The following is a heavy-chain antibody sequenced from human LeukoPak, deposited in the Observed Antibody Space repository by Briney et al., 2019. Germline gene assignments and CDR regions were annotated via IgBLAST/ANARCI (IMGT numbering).Heavy chain of an antibody. V-gene: IGHV3-9*01. CDR1: GFTFDDYA. CDR2: ISWNSVGI. Sequence: PGRSLRLSCVASGFTFDDYAMHWVRQAPGKGLEWVSGISWNSVGIGYADSVRGRFTISRDNAKNSLYLQMNSLRAEDTAVYYCARGLDYWGQGTLVTVSS. J-gene: IGHJ4*02. CDR3: ARGLDY.